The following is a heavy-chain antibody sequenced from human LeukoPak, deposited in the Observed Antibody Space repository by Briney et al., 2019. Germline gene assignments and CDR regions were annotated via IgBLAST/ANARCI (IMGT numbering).Heavy chain of an antibody. CDR3: VRDGDY. CDR1: GFTFSTYS. J-gene: IGHJ4*02. Sequence: GGSLRLSCAASGFTFSTYSMNWVRQAPRKGLECVSSITGRSSDIYYADSVKGRFTISRDNAENSLYLQMNSLRADDTAVYYCVRDGDYWGQGTLVTVSS. V-gene: IGHV3-21*01. CDR2: ITGRSSDI.